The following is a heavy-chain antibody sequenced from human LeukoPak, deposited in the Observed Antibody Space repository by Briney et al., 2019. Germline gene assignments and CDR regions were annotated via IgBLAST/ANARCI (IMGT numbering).Heavy chain of an antibody. V-gene: IGHV3-20*04. J-gene: IGHJ4*02. CDR3: ARGFRNGPFDC. Sequence: GGSLRLSCEASGFTFDDYGMSWVRQPPGKGLEWVSGINRNVGSTDYADSVKGLFTISRDNAKNSHFLQMNSLRVEDTALYYCARGFRNGPFDCWGQGTLVTVSS. D-gene: IGHD2-8*01. CDR1: GFTFDDYG. CDR2: INRNVGST.